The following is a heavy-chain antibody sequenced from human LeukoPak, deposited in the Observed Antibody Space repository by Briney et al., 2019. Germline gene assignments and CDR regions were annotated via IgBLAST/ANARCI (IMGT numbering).Heavy chain of an antibody. CDR2: IIPIFGTA. CDR3: ARDRIGSGWSWGWFDP. CDR1: GGTFSSYA. Sequence: SVKVSCKPSGGTFSSYAIIWVRQAPGRGLEWMGGIIPIFGTANYAQKFQGRVTITADESTSTAYMELSSLRSEDTAVYYCARDRIGSGWSWGWFDPWGQGTLVTVSS. J-gene: IGHJ5*02. D-gene: IGHD6-19*01. V-gene: IGHV1-69*13.